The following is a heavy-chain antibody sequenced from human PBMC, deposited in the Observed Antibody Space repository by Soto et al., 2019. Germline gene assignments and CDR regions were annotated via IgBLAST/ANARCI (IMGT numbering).Heavy chain of an antibody. CDR2: IKEDGSEK. D-gene: IGHD2-15*01. V-gene: IGHV3-7*01. J-gene: IGHJ4*02. Sequence: EVQVVESGGGLVRPGGSLRLSCAASGFTFSNDWMTWVRQAAGKGLEWVANIKEDGSEKYYADSVKGRFTISRDNAKNSLYLQMSSLRAEDTAVYYCTRDVGDSWGQGTLVTVSS. CDR3: TRDVGDS. CDR1: GFTFSNDW.